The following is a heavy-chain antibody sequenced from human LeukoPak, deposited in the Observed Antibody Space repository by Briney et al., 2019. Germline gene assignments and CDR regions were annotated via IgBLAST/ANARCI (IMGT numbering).Heavy chain of an antibody. J-gene: IGHJ5*02. CDR1: RGSISGYS. CDR3: ARGGYYGSGNDFRFDP. D-gene: IGHD3-10*01. V-gene: IGHV4-59*01. CDR2: IYYSGDT. Sequence: SETLSLTCTVSRGSISGYSWSWIRQSPGGGLEWIGYIYYSGDTAYNPSLKSRVTISVDTSKSQFSLKLSSVTAADTAIYCCARGGYYGSGNDFRFDPWGQGTLVTVSS.